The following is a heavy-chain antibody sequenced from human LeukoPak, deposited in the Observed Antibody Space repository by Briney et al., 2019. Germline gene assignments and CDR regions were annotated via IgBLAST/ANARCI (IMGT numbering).Heavy chain of an antibody. CDR1: GGSISSGGYY. Sequence: SQTLSLTCTVSGGSISSGGYYWSWIRQHPGKGLEWIGYIYYSGSTYCNPSLKSRVTISVDTSKNQFSLKLSSVTAADTAVYYCARGGDSDYFDYWGQGTLVTVSS. D-gene: IGHD2-21*01. CDR2: IYYSGST. CDR3: ARGGDSDYFDY. J-gene: IGHJ4*02. V-gene: IGHV4-31*03.